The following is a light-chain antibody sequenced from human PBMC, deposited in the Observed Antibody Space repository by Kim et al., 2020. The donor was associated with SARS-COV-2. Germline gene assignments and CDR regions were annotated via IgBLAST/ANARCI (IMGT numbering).Light chain of an antibody. J-gene: IGKJ1*01. Sequence: DIVMTQSPATLSVSPGERTTLSCRASQSVCSYLAWYQQKPGQAPRLLIYGASTLATGIPSRFSGSGSGTEFTLTISSLQSDDFAAYYCQQYNNCPRTFGQGTKVDIK. CDR3: QQYNNCPRT. CDR2: GAS. CDR1: QSVCSY. V-gene: IGKV3-15*01.